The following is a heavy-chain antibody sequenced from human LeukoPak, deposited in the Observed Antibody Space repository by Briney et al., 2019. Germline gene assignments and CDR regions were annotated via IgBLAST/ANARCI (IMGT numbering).Heavy chain of an antibody. V-gene: IGHV4-59*01. CDR1: GGSISSYY. Sequence: PSETLSLTCTVSGGSISSYYWSWIRQPPGKGLEWVGHIYYSGSTNYNPSLKSRVTLSVDTSKTQFSLKLSSGTAADTAVYYCARGQGAAAASYGMDVWGQGTTVTVSS. D-gene: IGHD6-13*01. J-gene: IGHJ6*02. CDR3: ARGQGAAAASYGMDV. CDR2: IYYSGST.